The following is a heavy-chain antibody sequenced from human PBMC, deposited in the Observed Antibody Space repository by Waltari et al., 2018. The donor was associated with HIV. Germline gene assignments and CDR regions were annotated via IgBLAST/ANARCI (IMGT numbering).Heavy chain of an antibody. Sequence: QVQLVESGGGVVQPGTSLRLSCAASGFGFRIYAMPWARQAPGKGLEEVALIWLVDGNAKYYTDSVRSRFTISRDNSKNTLYLQMNSLRAEDTAVYYCARRVGSTGSYDRLDPWGQGTLVTVSS. J-gene: IGHJ5*02. CDR2: IWLVDGNAK. CDR3: ARRVGSTGSYDRLDP. D-gene: IGHD3-22*01. V-gene: IGHV3-33*01. CDR1: GFGFRIYA.